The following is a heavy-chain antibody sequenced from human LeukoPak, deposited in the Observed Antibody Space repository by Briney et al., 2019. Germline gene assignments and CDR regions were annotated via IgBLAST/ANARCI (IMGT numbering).Heavy chain of an antibody. Sequence: GGSLRLSCAASGFTFSSYAMSWVRQAPGKGLEWVSGISGSGGSTYYADSVKGRFTISRDNSRNTLYLQMNSPRAEDTAVYYWAIFPGYGRGWYEVNYWGQGTLVTVSS. D-gene: IGHD6-19*01. V-gene: IGHV3-23*01. CDR2: ISGSGGST. J-gene: IGHJ4*02. CDR3: AIFPGYGRGWYEVNY. CDR1: GFTFSSYA.